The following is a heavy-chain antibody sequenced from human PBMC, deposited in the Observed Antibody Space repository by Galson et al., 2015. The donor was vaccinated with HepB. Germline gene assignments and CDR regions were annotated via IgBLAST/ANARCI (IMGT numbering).Heavy chain of an antibody. J-gene: IGHJ6*03. CDR3: AKDFGGNRPHRGYMDV. Sequence: SLRLSCAASGFTFSSYGMHWVRQAPGKGLEWVAVISYDGSNKYYGDSVKGRFTISRDNSKNTLYLQMDSLRAEDTAVYYCAKDFGGNRPHRGYMDVWGKGTTVTVSS. CDR1: GFTFSSYG. D-gene: IGHD4-23*01. CDR2: ISYDGSNK. V-gene: IGHV3-30*18.